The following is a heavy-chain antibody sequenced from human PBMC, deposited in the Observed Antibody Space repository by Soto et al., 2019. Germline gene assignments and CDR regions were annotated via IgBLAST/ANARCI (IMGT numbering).Heavy chain of an antibody. CDR3: SRDHRWAFDF. D-gene: IGHD2-15*01. Sequence: GGSLRLSCAASGFIFSNYAMNWVRQAPGKGLEWVSYISIGSGSIFYADSVKGRVTISRDDARNSLFLQMNTLRDEDTAVYYCSRDHRWAFDFWGQGTMVTVSS. CDR1: GFIFSNYA. V-gene: IGHV3-48*02. CDR2: ISIGSGSI. J-gene: IGHJ3*01.